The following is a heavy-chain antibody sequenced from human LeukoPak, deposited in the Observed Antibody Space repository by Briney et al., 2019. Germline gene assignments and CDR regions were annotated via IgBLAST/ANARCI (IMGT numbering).Heavy chain of an antibody. V-gene: IGHV4-39*07. Sequence: SETLSLTCTVSGGSISSSSYYWGWIRQPPGKGLEWIGSIYYSGSTYYNPSLKSRVTISVDTSKNQFSLKLSSVTAADTAVYYCARVLRAARPNNRYYYMDVWGKGTTVTVSS. CDR2: IYYSGST. D-gene: IGHD6-6*01. J-gene: IGHJ6*03. CDR1: GGSISSSSYY. CDR3: ARVLRAARPNNRYYYMDV.